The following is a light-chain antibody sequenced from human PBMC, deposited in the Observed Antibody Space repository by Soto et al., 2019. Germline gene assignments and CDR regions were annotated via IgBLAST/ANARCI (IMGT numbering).Light chain of an antibody. V-gene: IGKV1-9*01. CDR2: TAS. CDR1: QDISSY. J-gene: IGKJ4*01. CDR3: QQVNSYPLT. Sequence: DIQLTQSPSFLSASVGGRITITCRASQDISSYLAWYQQKPGKAPKLLIYTASTWQSGVTSSFRGSGSGTEFTLTISSLQPEDFATYYCQQVNSYPLTFGGGPKVEIK.